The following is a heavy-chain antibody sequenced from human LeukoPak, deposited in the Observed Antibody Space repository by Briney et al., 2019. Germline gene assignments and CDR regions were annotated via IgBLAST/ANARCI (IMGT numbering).Heavy chain of an antibody. V-gene: IGHV4-61*02. CDR2: IYTSGST. D-gene: IGHD3-10*01. CDR1: GGSISSGSYY. J-gene: IGHJ5*02. Sequence: TSQTLSLTCTVSGGSISSGSYYWSWIRQPAGKGLEWIGRIYTSGSTNYNPSLKSRVTISVDTSKNQFSLKLSSVTAADTAVYYCARVIKGLDPWGQGTLVTVSS. CDR3: ARVIKGLDP.